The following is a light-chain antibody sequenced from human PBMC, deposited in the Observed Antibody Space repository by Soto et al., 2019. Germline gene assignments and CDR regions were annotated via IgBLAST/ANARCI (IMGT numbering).Light chain of an antibody. V-gene: IGLV1-40*01. CDR3: QSYDSSLSGPRV. CDR1: SSNIGAGYD. Sequence: QSVLTQPPSVSGAPGQRVTISCTGSSSNIGAGYDVHWYQQLPGTAPKLLIYGNSNRPSGVPDRFSGSKSGTSASLAITGLQAEDEADFYCQSYDSSLSGPRVFGTGTKGTVL. J-gene: IGLJ1*01. CDR2: GNS.